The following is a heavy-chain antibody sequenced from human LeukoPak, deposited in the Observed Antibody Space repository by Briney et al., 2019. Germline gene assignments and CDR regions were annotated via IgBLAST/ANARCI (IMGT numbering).Heavy chain of an antibody. CDR2: IRASGGAT. D-gene: IGHD5-12*01. CDR3: ARERGYSGYDSREYNYFDY. J-gene: IGHJ4*02. CDR1: GFTFKKYD. V-gene: IGHV3-23*01. Sequence: GGSLRLSCAASGFTFKKYDVTWVRQAPGKGLEWVSGIRASGGATYYADSVKGRFNISRDNSKNTLYLQMKSLRTEDTAVYYCARERGYSGYDSREYNYFDYWGQGTLVTVSS.